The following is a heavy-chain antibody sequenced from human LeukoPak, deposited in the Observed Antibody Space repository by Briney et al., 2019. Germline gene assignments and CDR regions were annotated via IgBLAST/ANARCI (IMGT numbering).Heavy chain of an antibody. Sequence: SETLSLTCTVSGGSISSYYWSWIRQPPGKGLEWIGYIYYSGSTNYNPSLKSRVTISVDTSKNQFSLKLSSVTAADTAVYYCASITILRQVQEHNWFDPWGQGTLVTVSS. CDR2: IYYSGST. V-gene: IGHV4-59*01. CDR1: GGSISSYY. D-gene: IGHD3-3*01. CDR3: ASITILRQVQEHNWFDP. J-gene: IGHJ5*02.